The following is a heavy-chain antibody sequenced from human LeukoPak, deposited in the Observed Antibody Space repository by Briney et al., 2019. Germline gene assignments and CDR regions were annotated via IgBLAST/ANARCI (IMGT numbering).Heavy chain of an antibody. D-gene: IGHD3-10*01. Sequence: SVKVSCKASGDTVTNDPLTWVRQAPGGGLEWMGGIIPIIDVPYYAQNFQGRVTITADESTSTAYMELSSLRSEDTAVHYCARQPRLWFGEKSSHAFDYWGEGTLVTVSS. CDR1: GDTVTNDP. V-gene: IGHV1-69*10. J-gene: IGHJ4*02. CDR2: IIPIIDVP. CDR3: ARQPRLWFGEKSSHAFDY.